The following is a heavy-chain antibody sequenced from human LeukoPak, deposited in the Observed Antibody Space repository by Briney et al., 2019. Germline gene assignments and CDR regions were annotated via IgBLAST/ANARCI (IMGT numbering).Heavy chain of an antibody. D-gene: IGHD6-19*01. J-gene: IGHJ4*02. CDR3: AGGSGWLIDY. V-gene: IGHV3-7*01. CDR1: GFTFSSYW. CDR2: IKQDGSEK. Sequence: PGGSLRLSCAASGFTFSSYWMNWVRQAPGKWLEWVANIKQDGSEKYYVDSVKGRFTISRDNTKNSLYLQMNSLRAEDTAVYYCAGGSGWLIDYWGQGTLVTVSS.